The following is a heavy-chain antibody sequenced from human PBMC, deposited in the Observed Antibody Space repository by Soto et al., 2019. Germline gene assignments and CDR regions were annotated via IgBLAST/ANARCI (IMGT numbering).Heavy chain of an antibody. CDR3: ARDQPFLGSGYDWNYYYYMDV. V-gene: IGHV4-31*03. Sequence: SETLSLTCTVSGGSISSGGYYWSWIRQHPGKGLEWIGYIYYSGSTYYNPSLKSRVTISVDTSKNQFSLKLSSVTAADTAVYYCARDQPFLGSGYDWNYYYYMDVWGKGTTVTVSS. D-gene: IGHD5-12*01. CDR1: GGSISSGGYY. CDR2: IYYSGST. J-gene: IGHJ6*03.